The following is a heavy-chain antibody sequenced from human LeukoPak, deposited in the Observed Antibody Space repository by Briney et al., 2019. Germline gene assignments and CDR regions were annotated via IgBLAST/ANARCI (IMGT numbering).Heavy chain of an antibody. CDR3: AKVGDRYCSGGSCQANFDY. V-gene: IGHV3-23*01. CDR1: GFTFSSYA. D-gene: IGHD2-15*01. Sequence: GGSLRLSCAASGFTFSSYAMSWVRQAPGKGLEWVSAISGSGGSTYYADSVKGRFTISRDNSKNTLYLQMNSLRAEDTAVYYCAKVGDRYCSGGSCQANFDYRGQGTLDTVSS. CDR2: ISGSGGST. J-gene: IGHJ4*02.